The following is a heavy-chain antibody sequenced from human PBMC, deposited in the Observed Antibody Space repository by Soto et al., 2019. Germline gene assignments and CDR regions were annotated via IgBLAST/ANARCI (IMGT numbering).Heavy chain of an antibody. CDR3: AREVPQFALGMDV. V-gene: IGHV1-69*06. CDR2: IIPIFGTA. CDR1: GGTFSSYA. D-gene: IGHD3-10*01. Sequence: SVKVSCKASGGTFSSYAISWVRQAPGQGLEWMGGIIPIFGTANYAQKFQGRVTITADKSTSTAYVELSSLRSEDTAMYYCAREVPQFALGMDVWGQGTTVTVSS. J-gene: IGHJ6*02.